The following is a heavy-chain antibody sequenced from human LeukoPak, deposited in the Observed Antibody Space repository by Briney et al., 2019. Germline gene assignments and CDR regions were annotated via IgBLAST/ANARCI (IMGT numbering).Heavy chain of an antibody. CDR3: ARRAYSYGDFDY. J-gene: IGHJ4*02. V-gene: IGHV4-59*08. D-gene: IGHD5-18*01. CDR2: IYYTGST. Sequence: SETLSLTCTVSGGSISSYYWSWIRQPPGKGLEWIGYIYYTGSTNYNPSLKSRVTISVDTSKNQFSLKLSSVTAADTAVYYCARRAYSYGDFDYWGQGTLVTVSS. CDR1: GGSISSYY.